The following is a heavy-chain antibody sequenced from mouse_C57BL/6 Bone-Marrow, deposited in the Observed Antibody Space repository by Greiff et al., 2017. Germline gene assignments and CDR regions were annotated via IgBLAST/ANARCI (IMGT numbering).Heavy chain of an antibody. CDR1: GFTFSSYA. Sequence: DVQLVESGGGLVKPGESLKLSCAASGFTFSSYAMSWVRQTPEKRLEWVATISDGGSYTYYPDNVKGRFTISRDNAKNNLYLQMSHLKSEDTAMYYCARDYFYYFDYWGQGTTLTVSS. V-gene: IGHV5-4*01. CDR3: ARDYFYYFDY. J-gene: IGHJ2*01. CDR2: ISDGGSYT. D-gene: IGHD1-1*01.